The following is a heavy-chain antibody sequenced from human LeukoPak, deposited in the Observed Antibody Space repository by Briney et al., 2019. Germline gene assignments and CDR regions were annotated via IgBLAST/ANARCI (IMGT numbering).Heavy chain of an antibody. D-gene: IGHD2-2*01. CDR3: ARDLSRGYCSSTSCYAFDY. J-gene: IGHJ4*02. CDR2: ISAYNGNT. Sequence: ASVKVSCKASGYTFTSYGISWVRQAPGQGLEWMGWISAYNGNTNYAQKLQGRVTMTTDKSTSTAYMELSSLRSEDTAVYYCARDLSRGYCSSTSCYAFDYWGQGTLVTVSS. V-gene: IGHV1-18*01. CDR1: GYTFTSYG.